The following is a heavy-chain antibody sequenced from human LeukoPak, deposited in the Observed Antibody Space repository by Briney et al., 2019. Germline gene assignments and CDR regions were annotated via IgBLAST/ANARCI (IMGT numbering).Heavy chain of an antibody. CDR1: GGSFSGYY. J-gene: IGHJ4*02. CDR3: ARGGQLVVF. D-gene: IGHD6-6*01. V-gene: IGHV4-34*01. CDR2: INHSGST. Sequence: SETLSLTCAVYGGSFSGYYWSWIRQPPGKGLEWIGEINHSGSTNYNPSLKSRVTISVDTSKNQSSLKLSSVTAADTAVYYCARGGQLVVFWGQGTLVTVSS.